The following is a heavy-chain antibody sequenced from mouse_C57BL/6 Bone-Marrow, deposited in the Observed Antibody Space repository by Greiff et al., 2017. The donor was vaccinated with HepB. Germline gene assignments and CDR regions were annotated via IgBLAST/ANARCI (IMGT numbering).Heavy chain of an antibody. V-gene: IGHV5-9-1*02. Sequence: EVNVVESGEGLVKPGGSLKLSCAASGFTFSSYAMSWVRQTPEKRLEWVAYISSGGDYIYYADTVKGRFTISRDNARNTLYLQMSSLKSEDTAMYYCTRVPHYYYGSSLDVWGTGTTVTVSS. D-gene: IGHD1-1*01. J-gene: IGHJ1*03. CDR2: ISSGGDYI. CDR1: GFTFSSYA. CDR3: TRVPHYYYGSSLDV.